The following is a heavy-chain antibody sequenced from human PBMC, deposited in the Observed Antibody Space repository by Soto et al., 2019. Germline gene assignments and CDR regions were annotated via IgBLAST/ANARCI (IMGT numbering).Heavy chain of an antibody. J-gene: IGHJ4*02. D-gene: IGHD3-16*02. CDR2: ISAYNGNT. Sequence: QVQLVQSGAEVKKPGASVKVSCKASGYTFTSYGISWVRQAPGQGREWMGWISAYNGNTNYAQKLQGRVTMTTDTSTSTAYMELRSLRSDDTAVYYCARVDDYVWGSYRSYYFDYWGQGTLVTVSS. CDR1: GYTFTSYG. CDR3: ARVDDYVWGSYRSYYFDY. V-gene: IGHV1-18*01.